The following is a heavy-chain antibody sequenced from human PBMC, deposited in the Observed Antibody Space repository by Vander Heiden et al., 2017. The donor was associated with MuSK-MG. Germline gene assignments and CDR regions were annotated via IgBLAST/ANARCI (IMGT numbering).Heavy chain of an antibody. Sequence: QVQLVESGGGVVQPGRSLRLSCAASGFTFSSYAMHWVRQAPGKGLEWVAVISYDGSNKYYADSVKGRFTLSRDNSKNTLYLQMNSLRAEDTAVYYCARDRVGATGDYFDYWGQGTLVTVSS. V-gene: IGHV3-30*04. CDR2: ISYDGSNK. CDR3: ARDRVGATGDYFDY. CDR1: GFTFSSYA. J-gene: IGHJ4*02. D-gene: IGHD1-26*01.